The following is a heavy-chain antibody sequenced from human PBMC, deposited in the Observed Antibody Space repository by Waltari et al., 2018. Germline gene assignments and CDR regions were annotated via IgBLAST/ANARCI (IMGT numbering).Heavy chain of an antibody. J-gene: IGHJ6*02. CDR3: ARLSGYCDDTGCYGHYAMDV. D-gene: IGHD2-2*01. CDR2: FYYPGNI. Sequence: QLQLQESGPGLVKPSETLSLTFTVSGGSVSTTSYSCAWVRPSPGKGLDWIGTFYYPGNIYYNPSLTSRVTISVDSPQNHLSLRLSSVTAADTAVYYCARLSGYCDDTGCYGHYAMDVWGQGTTVTVSS. V-gene: IGHV4-39*02. CDR1: GGSVSTTSYS.